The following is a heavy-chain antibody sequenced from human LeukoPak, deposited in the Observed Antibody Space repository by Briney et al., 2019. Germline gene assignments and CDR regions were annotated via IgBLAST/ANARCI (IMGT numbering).Heavy chain of an antibody. V-gene: IGHV1-2*02. Sequence: GASVKVSCKASGYTFTGYYMHWVRQAPGQGLEWMGWINPNSGGTNYAQKLQGGVTMTRDTSISTDYMHLSRLRSDDTAVYYCASPRPAAAGNLKDYWGQGTLVTVSS. CDR1: GYTFTGYY. J-gene: IGHJ4*02. CDR2: INPNSGGT. D-gene: IGHD6-13*01. CDR3: ASPRPAAAGNLKDY.